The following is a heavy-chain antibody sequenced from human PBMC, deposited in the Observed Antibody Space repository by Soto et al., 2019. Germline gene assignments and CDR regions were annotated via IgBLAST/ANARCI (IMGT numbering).Heavy chain of an antibody. D-gene: IGHD3-10*01. CDR3: ARGSWFGELGNFDYSLDV. CDR1: GYTLTSYD. Sequence: QVPLVQSGAEVKKPGASVKVSCKASGYTLTSYDINWVRQATGQGLEWMGWMNPNSGDRGYAQKFQGRVTMTGNTSISTAYMELRSLRSEETAVYYRARGSWFGELGNFDYSLDVWGQGTTVTVSS. J-gene: IGHJ6*02. CDR2: MNPNSGDR. V-gene: IGHV1-8*01.